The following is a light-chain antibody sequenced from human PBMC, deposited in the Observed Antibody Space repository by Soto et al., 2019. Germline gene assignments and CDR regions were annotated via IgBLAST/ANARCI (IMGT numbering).Light chain of an antibody. CDR3: SSYTSSIS. J-gene: IGLJ2*01. CDR1: SSDVGGYNY. Sequence: QSVLTQPASVSGSPGQSITISCTGTSSDVGGYNYVSWYQQHPGKAPKLMIYDVNTRPSGVSNRFSGSKSGNTASLTISGLQAEDEGDYYCSSYTSSISFGGGTKVTV. CDR2: DVN. V-gene: IGLV2-14*01.